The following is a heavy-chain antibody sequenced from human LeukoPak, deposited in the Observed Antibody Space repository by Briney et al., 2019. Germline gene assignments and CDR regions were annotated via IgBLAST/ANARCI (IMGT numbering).Heavy chain of an antibody. J-gene: IGHJ4*02. D-gene: IGHD6-19*01. CDR3: ARGVRRGLDSSDQRPDY. CDR2: IYYSGRT. V-gene: IGHV4-30-4*01. CDR1: GGSISSGDYY. Sequence: SETLSLTCTVSGGSISSGDYYWSWIRQPPGKGLEWIRYIYYSGRTYYNPSLKSRVTISVDTSKNHFSLKLSSVTAADTAVYYCARGVRRGLDSSDQRPDYWGQGTLVTVSA.